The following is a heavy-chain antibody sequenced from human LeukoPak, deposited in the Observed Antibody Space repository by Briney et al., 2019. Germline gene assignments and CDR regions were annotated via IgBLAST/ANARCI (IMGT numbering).Heavy chain of an antibody. CDR1: GYSISSGYY. Sequence: SETLSLTCTVSGYSISSGYYWGWIRQPPGKRLEWIGNIFHSGSTYYNPSLNSRATISVHTSKNQFSLKLTSVTAADTAVYYCARVVSMTMIVVIPLYFNYWGQGTLVTVSS. CDR3: ARVVSMTMIVVIPLYFNY. J-gene: IGHJ4*02. V-gene: IGHV4-38-2*02. CDR2: IFHSGST. D-gene: IGHD3-22*01.